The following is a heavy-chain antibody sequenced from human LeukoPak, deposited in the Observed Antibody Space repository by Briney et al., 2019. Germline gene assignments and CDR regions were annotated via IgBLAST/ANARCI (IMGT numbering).Heavy chain of an antibody. Sequence: GGSLRLSCVASGFTFSSYAMSWVRQAPGKGLEWVSTITGSTNSTYYADSVKGRFTISRDNAENSLYLQMDSLRAEDTAVYYCARDRGYYGSGSYFDYWGQGTLVTVSS. J-gene: IGHJ4*02. CDR1: GFTFSSYA. CDR3: ARDRGYYGSGSYFDY. D-gene: IGHD3-10*01. V-gene: IGHV3-23*01. CDR2: ITGSTNST.